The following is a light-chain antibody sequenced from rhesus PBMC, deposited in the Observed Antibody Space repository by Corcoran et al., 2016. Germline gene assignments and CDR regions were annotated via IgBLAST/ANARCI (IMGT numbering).Light chain of an antibody. CDR3: QQHNSYPRT. V-gene: IGKV1S14*01. CDR1: QGISNY. CDR2: YAS. J-gene: IGKJ1*01. Sequence: DIQMTQSPSSLSASVGDTVTITRRASQGISNYLAWYQQKAGKVPKPLIYYASNLESGVPSRFSGSGSGTDFTLTISRLQPEDFAIYYCQQHNSYPRTFGQGTKVEIK.